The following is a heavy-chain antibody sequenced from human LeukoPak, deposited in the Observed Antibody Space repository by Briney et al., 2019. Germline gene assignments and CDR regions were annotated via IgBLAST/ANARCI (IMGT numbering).Heavy chain of an antibody. CDR1: EFTFTDYY. Sequence: GGSLRLSCAASEFTFTDYYMSWIRQAPGKGLEWLSYISISGSTIYYADSVKGRFTISRDNSKNTLYLQMNSLRAEDTAVYYCARVTYYYGSGSYYYFDYWGQGTLVTVSS. V-gene: IGHV3-11*01. D-gene: IGHD3-10*01. J-gene: IGHJ4*02. CDR3: ARVTYYYGSGSYYYFDY. CDR2: ISISGSTI.